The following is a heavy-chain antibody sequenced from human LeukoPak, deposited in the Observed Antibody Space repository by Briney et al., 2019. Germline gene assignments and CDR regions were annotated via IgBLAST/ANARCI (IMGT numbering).Heavy chain of an antibody. J-gene: IGHJ5*02. D-gene: IGHD1-1*01. CDR3: AKDWGTTGTTGWLFDP. Sequence: GGSLRLSCGASGFTFSSFGMHWLRRAPGKGLEGVAIIWYDGSEKYYSDPVKGRFTISRDNSTNTVYLQMNSLRVEDTAVYYCAKDWGTTGTTGWLFDPWGQGTLVTVSS. V-gene: IGHV3-33*06. CDR2: IWYDGSEK. CDR1: GFTFSSFG.